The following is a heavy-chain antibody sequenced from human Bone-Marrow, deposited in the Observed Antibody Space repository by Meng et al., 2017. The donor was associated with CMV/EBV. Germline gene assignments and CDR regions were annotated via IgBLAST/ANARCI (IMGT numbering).Heavy chain of an antibody. CDR2: IDHTGNI. CDR3: ARSGLYGGQSLKARNFDH. V-gene: IGHV4-34*01. D-gene: IGHD4-23*01. Sequence: GSFTSSYWSWIRQSPEKGLEWIGEIDHTGNINYNPSLSSRLVLSVDTSKNQFSLRMSSLTAADTAVYYCARSGLYGGQSLKARNFDHWGQGTWVTVSS. CDR1: GSFTSSY. J-gene: IGHJ5*02.